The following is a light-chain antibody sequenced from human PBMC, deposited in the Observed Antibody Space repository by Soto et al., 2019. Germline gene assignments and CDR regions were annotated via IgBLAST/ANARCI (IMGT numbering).Light chain of an antibody. CDR3: QQYNNWPPST. CDR2: GAS. CDR1: QSVSST. Sequence: EIVMTQSPATLSVSPGERATLSCRASQSVSSTLAWYQQKPGQAPRLLLYGASTKTTGIPARSSGSGAGTEFTLTISSLQSEDFAVYYCQQYNNWPPSTFGKGTKVEI. J-gene: IGKJ1*01. V-gene: IGKV3-15*01.